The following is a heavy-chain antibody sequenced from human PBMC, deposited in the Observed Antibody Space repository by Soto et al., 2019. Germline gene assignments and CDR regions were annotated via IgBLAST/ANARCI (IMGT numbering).Heavy chain of an antibody. V-gene: IGHV1-3*01. J-gene: IGHJ4*02. D-gene: IGHD6-19*01. CDR3: ARDPRQRYSSGLDY. Sequence: ASVKVSCKASGYTFTSYAMHWVRQAPGQRLEWMGWINAGNGNTKYSQKFQGRVTITRDTSASTAYMELSSLRSEDTAVSYCARDPRQRYSSGLDYWGQGTLVTVSS. CDR2: INAGNGNT. CDR1: GYTFTSYA.